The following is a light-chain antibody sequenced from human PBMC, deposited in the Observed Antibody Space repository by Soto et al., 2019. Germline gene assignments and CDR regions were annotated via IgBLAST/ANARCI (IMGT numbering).Light chain of an antibody. V-gene: IGLV1-40*01. Sequence: QSVLTQPPSASGAPGQRVTISCSGSSTNIGSNPVNWYQQVPEAAPKLLIYGNSNRPSGVPDRFSGSKSGTSASLAITGLQAEDEADYYCQSYDNSLSGVVFGGGTKLTVL. CDR2: GNS. CDR1: STNIGSNP. CDR3: QSYDNSLSGVV. J-gene: IGLJ2*01.